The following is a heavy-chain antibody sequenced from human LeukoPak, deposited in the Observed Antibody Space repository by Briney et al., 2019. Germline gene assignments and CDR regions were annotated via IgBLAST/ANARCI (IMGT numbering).Heavy chain of an antibody. Sequence: SETLSVTCAGYGESFSGYYWSWIRQPPGKGLEWIGEINHSGSTNYNPSLKSRVTISVDTSKNQFSLKLSSVTAADTAVYYCARGIREGYSNYWYFDLWGRGTLVTVSS. J-gene: IGHJ2*01. CDR3: ARGIREGYSNYWYFDL. CDR2: INHSGST. D-gene: IGHD5-24*01. V-gene: IGHV4-34*01. CDR1: GESFSGYY.